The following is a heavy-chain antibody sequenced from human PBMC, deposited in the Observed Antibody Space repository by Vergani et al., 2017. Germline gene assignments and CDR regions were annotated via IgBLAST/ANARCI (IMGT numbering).Heavy chain of an antibody. CDR2: IYSGDET. CDR1: GSTVSVNY. J-gene: IGHJ5*02. D-gene: IGHD3-10*01. Sequence: ELKLVESAGDLFQPGGSLRLSCAASGSTVSVNYMTWVRQAPGKGLEWVSHIYSGDETYYADSVKGRVTISRDTSKNTLHLQINNLRVEDTAVYYCARGNYDGSVSYVDPWGQGTLVTVSS. V-gene: IGHV3-66*02. CDR3: ARGNYDGSVSYVDP.